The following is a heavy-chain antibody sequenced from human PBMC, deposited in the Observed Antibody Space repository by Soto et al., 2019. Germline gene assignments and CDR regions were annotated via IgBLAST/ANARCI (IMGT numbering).Heavy chain of an antibody. V-gene: IGHV3-66*04. CDR1: GFTVTSNY. J-gene: IGHJ3*01. D-gene: IGHD1-26*01. CDR3: ARQPSGPYLLH. CDR2: LYGDGRT. Sequence: EVQLVESGGGLAQPGGSLRLSCAASGFTVTSNYMNWVRQAPGKGLEWSSGLYGDGRTYYADSVKGRFTISRDSSKNTLFLQMNSLRAEDTAIYYCARQPSGPYLLHWGQGTMVTVSS.